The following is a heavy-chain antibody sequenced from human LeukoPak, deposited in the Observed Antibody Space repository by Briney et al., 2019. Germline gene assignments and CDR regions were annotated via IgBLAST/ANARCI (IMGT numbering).Heavy chain of an antibody. CDR2: INPSGGST. CDR1: GYTFTSYA. V-gene: IGHV1-46*01. CDR3: AREFYYESSAYGFEY. D-gene: IGHD3-22*01. Sequence: ASVKVSCRASGYTFTSYAMHWVRQAPGQGLEWMGIINPSGGSTSYAQKFQGRVTMTRDTSTSTVYMELSSLRSEDTAVYYCAREFYYESSAYGFEYWGQGTLVTVSS. J-gene: IGHJ4*02.